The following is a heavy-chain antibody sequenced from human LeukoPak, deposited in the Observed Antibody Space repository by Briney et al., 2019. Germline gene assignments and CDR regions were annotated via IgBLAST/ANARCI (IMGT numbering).Heavy chain of an antibody. Sequence: ASVKVSCKASGGTFSSYAISWVRQAPGQGLEWMGGIIPIFGTANYAQKFQGRVTITTDESTSTAYMELSSLRSEDTAVYYCARGPEDTAMANYYYYYMDVWGKGTTVTVSS. V-gene: IGHV1-69*05. CDR3: ARGPEDTAMANYYYYYMDV. CDR1: GGTFSSYA. D-gene: IGHD5-18*01. CDR2: IIPIFGTA. J-gene: IGHJ6*03.